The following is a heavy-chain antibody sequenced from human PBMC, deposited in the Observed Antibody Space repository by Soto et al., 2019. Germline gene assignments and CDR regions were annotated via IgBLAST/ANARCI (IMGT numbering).Heavy chain of an antibody. D-gene: IGHD3-22*01. CDR2: IYYSGST. V-gene: IGHV4-59*12. CDR3: AREVVITPTGGMDV. CDR1: GGSISSYY. J-gene: IGHJ6*02. Sequence: SETLSLTCTVSGGSISSYYWSWIRQPPGKGLEWIGYIYYSGSTYYNPSLKSRVTISVDTSENQFSLKLSSVTAADTAVYYCAREVVITPTGGMDVWGQGTTVTVSS.